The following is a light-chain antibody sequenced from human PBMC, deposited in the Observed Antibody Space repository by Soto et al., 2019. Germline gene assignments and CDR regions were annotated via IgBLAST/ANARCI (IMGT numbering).Light chain of an antibody. Sequence: DIVMTQSPLSLPVTLVEPASISCXSSQXLXXXXXXAXLNWFQQRPGQSPRRLIYKVSNRESRVPDRFSGSGSGTDFTLKISRVEAEDVGVYYFMQGTYWPRTFGQGTKVDIK. V-gene: IGKV2-30*01. CDR2: KVS. CDR1: QXLXXXXXXAX. J-gene: IGKJ1*01. CDR3: MQGTYWPRT.